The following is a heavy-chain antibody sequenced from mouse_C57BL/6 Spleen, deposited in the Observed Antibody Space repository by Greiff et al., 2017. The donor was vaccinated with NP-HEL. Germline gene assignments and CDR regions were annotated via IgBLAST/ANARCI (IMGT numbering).Heavy chain of an antibody. J-gene: IGHJ2*01. CDR2: IRNKANNHAT. CDR3: TRASITTVDFDY. D-gene: IGHD1-1*01. Sequence: EVQLQESGGGLVQPGGSMKLSCAASGFTFSDAWMDWVRQSPEKGLEWVAEIRNKANNHATYYAESVKGRFTISRDDSKSSVYLQMNSLRAEDTGIYYCTRASITTVDFDYWGQGTTLTVSS. CDR1: GFTFSDAW. V-gene: IGHV6-6*01.